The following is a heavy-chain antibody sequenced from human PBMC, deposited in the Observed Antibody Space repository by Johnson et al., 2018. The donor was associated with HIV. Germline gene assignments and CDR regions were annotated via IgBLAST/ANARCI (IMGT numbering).Heavy chain of an antibody. CDR1: GFTFSNYG. CDR2: IRYDGSNK. CDR3: AKRSGSFYGAFDL. V-gene: IGHV3-30*02. D-gene: IGHD1-26*01. J-gene: IGHJ3*01. Sequence: QVQLVESGGGVVQPGGSLRLSCAASGFTFSNYGMHWVRQAPGKGLEWVAFIRYDGSNKYYADSVKGRFTISRDNSKNTLYLQMNSLRADDSALYYCAKRSGSFYGAFDLWGQGTMVTVSS.